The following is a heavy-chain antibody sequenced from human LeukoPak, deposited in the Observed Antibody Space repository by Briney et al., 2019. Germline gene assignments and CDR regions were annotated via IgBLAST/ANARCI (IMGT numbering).Heavy chain of an antibody. CDR1: GGSFSGYY. D-gene: IGHD3-9*01. CDR3: ARAGLRYFDWKHYFDY. Sequence: PSETLSLTCAVYGGSFSGYYWRWIRQPPGKGLEWIGEINHSGSTNYNPSLKSRVTISVDTSKNQFSLKLSSVTAADTAVYYCARAGLRYFDWKHYFDYWGQGTLVTVSS. CDR2: INHSGST. V-gene: IGHV4-34*01. J-gene: IGHJ4*02.